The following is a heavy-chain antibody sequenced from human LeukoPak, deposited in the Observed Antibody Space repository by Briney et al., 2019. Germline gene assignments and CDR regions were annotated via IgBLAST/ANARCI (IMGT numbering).Heavy chain of an antibody. V-gene: IGHV3-21*01. CDR3: ARVFSGYCSGGSCYFLDY. J-gene: IGHJ4*02. Sequence: GGSLRLSCAASGFTFSSYSMNWVRQAPGKGLEWVSSISSSSSYIYYADSVKGRFTISRDNAKNSLYLQMNSLRAEDTAVYYCARVFSGYCSGGSCYFLDYWGQGTLVTVSS. CDR1: GFTFSSYS. D-gene: IGHD2-15*01. CDR2: ISSSSSYI.